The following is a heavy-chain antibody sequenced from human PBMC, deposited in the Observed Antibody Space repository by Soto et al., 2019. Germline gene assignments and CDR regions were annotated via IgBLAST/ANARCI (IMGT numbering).Heavy chain of an antibody. CDR1: GFTFSSYA. J-gene: IGHJ4*02. V-gene: IGHV3-23*01. Sequence: EVQLLESGGGLVQPGGSLRLSCAASGFTFSSYAMSWVRQAPGKGLEWVSAISGSGGSTYYADSVKGRFTISRDNSKNTLYLQMNSLRGEDTAVYYCAKDGDIVVVVAATRGYDYWGQGTLVTVSS. D-gene: IGHD2-15*01. CDR2: ISGSGGST. CDR3: AKDGDIVVVVAATRGYDY.